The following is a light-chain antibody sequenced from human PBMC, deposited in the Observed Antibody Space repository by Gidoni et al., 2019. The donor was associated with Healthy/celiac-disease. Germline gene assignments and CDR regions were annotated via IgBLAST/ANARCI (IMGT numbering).Light chain of an antibody. J-gene: IGKJ2*01. V-gene: IGKV2-28*01. Sequence: VMTQSPLSLPVTPGEPASISCRSSQSLLHSNGYNYLDWYLQKLGQSPQLLIYLGSNRASGVPDRFSGSGSGTDFTLKISRVEAEDVGVYYCMQALQTPRTFGQGTKLEIK. CDR2: LGS. CDR3: MQALQTPRT. CDR1: QSLLHSNGYNY.